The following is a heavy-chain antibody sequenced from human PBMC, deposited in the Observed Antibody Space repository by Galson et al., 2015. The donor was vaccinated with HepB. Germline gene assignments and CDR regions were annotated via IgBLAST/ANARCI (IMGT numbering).Heavy chain of an antibody. Sequence: SVKVSSKASGDTLTSYSIGWLRQAPGQGLEWMGRIIAVLDLPEYAQKFQGRVTITADRSTSTAYMELSSLRSDDTAVYFCARWGMDAFDVWGQGTKVTVSS. V-gene: IGHV1-69*02. J-gene: IGHJ3*01. CDR2: IIAVLDLP. D-gene: IGHD7-27*01. CDR1: GDTLTSYS. CDR3: ARWGMDAFDV.